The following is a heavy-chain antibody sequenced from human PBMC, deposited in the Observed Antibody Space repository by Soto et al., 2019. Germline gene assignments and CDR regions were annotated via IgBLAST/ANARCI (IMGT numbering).Heavy chain of an antibody. CDR1: GGTFSSYA. J-gene: IGHJ6*02. V-gene: IGHV1-69*12. D-gene: IGHD1-26*01. CDR3: ARGPVLGSYDTYYYYGMDV. CDR2: IIPIFGTA. Sequence: QVQLVQSGAEVKKPGSSVKVSCKASGGTFSSYAISWVRQAPGQGLEWMGWIIPIFGTANYAQKFQGRVTITADEYTSKAYLELRSLSSEDTAVYYCARGPVLGSYDTYYYYGMDVWGQGTTVTVSS.